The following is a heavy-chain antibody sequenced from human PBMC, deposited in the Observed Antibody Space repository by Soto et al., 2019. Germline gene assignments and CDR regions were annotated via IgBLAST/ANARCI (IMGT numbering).Heavy chain of an antibody. CDR3: TTEADRTYYYVHPGFDP. V-gene: IGHV3-15*01. J-gene: IGHJ5*02. CDR1: GFTFSNAW. Sequence: PWGSLRLSCAASGFTFSNAWMSWVRQAPGKGLEWVGRIKSKTDGGTTDYAAPVKGRFTISRDDSKNTLYLQMNSLKTEDTAVYYCTTEADRTYYYVHPGFDPWGQGTLVTVSS. D-gene: IGHD3-10*02. CDR2: IKSKTDGGTT.